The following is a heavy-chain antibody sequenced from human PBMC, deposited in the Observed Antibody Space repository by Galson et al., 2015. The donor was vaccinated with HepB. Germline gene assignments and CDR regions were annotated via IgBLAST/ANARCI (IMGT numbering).Heavy chain of an antibody. Sequence: SVKVSCKASGYTFSDYYLHWVRQAPGQGPEWMGWINPDSGATNYAQKFQGRVTMTRATSTSTAYMELSRLRSDDTAVYYCARDLDCSGMTCYPGGRFFDYWGQGTLVTVSS. CDR1: GYTFSDYY. V-gene: IGHV1-2*02. D-gene: IGHD2-15*01. J-gene: IGHJ4*02. CDR2: INPDSGAT. CDR3: ARDLDCSGMTCYPGGRFFDY.